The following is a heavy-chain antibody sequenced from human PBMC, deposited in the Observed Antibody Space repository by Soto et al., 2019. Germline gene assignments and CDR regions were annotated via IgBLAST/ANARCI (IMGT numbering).Heavy chain of an antibody. CDR1: GGSISSYY. D-gene: IGHD2-21*01. Sequence: SETLSLTCTVSGGSISSYYWSWIRQPPGKGLEWIGYIYYSGSTNYNPSLKSRVTISVDTSKNQFSLKLSSVTAADTAVYYCARRSPWLLLLDYWGQGTLVTVS. J-gene: IGHJ4*02. CDR2: IYYSGST. CDR3: ARRSPWLLLLDY. V-gene: IGHV4-59*08.